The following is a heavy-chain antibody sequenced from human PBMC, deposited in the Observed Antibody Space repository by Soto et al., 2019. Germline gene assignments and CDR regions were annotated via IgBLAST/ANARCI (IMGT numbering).Heavy chain of an antibody. CDR1: GYSFTSYW. D-gene: IGHD3-10*01. CDR2: IDPSDSYT. J-gene: IGHJ6*02. Sequence: PGESLKISCKGSGYSFTSYWISWVRQMTGKGLEWMGRIDPSDSYTNYSPSFQCHVTISADKSISTAYLQWISLKASATAMYYCASSYGSGSGAYSYYCGMDVWGQGTTVTVSS. V-gene: IGHV5-10-1*01. CDR3: ASSYGSGSGAYSYYCGMDV.